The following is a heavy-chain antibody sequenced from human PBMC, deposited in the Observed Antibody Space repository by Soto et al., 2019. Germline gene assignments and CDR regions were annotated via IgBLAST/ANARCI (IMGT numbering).Heavy chain of an antibody. J-gene: IGHJ4*02. CDR3: VRDWELGD. CDR1: EFPFTNYY. D-gene: IGHD3-10*01. CDR2: INPSGDAT. V-gene: IGHV1-46*01. Sequence: XSVKGSCTASEFPFTNYYMHLVRQAPGQGLEWMGVINPSGDATTYAQNFQVRVTLTKDTSASTVYMELSSLRSEDTALYYCVRDWELGDWGQGTLVTVSS.